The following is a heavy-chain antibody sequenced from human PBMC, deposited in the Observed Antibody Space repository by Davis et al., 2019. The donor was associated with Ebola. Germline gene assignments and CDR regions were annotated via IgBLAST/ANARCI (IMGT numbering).Heavy chain of an antibody. CDR1: GGSISSGGYY. J-gene: IGHJ4*02. Sequence: PSETLSLTCTVSGGSISSGGYYWSWIRQHPGKGLEWIGYIYYSGSTYYNPSLKSRVTISVDTSKNQFSLKLSSVTAADTAVYYCARGLSGSSGYYYYFDYWGQGTLVTVSS. V-gene: IGHV4-31*03. D-gene: IGHD3-22*01. CDR3: ARGLSGSSGYYYYFDY. CDR2: IYYSGST.